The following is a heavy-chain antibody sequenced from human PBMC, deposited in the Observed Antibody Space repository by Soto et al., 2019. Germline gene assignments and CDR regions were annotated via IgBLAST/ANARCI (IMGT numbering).Heavy chain of an antibody. Sequence: GGSLRLSCAASGFTFSSYSMNWVRQAPGKGLEWVSYISSSTIYYADSVKGRFTISRDNAKNSLYLQMDSLRPEDTAVYYCARDARGSGYYNYWGQGTLVTVSS. CDR1: GFTFSSYS. CDR2: ISSSTI. CDR3: ARDARGSGYYNY. D-gene: IGHD3-22*01. V-gene: IGHV3-48*01. J-gene: IGHJ4*02.